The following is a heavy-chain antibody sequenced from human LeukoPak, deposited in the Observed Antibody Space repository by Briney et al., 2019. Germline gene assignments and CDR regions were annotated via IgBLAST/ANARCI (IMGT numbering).Heavy chain of an antibody. CDR2: LNPNSGGT. D-gene: IGHD6-19*01. V-gene: IGHV1-2*02. Sequence: GASVKVSCKASGYTFTDYYMHWVRQAPGQGLEWMGWLNPNSGGTKYAQKFQGRVTMTRDTSISTAYMELSRLRSDDTAVYYCATVYSSGWYFDCWGQGTLVTVSS. CDR3: ATVYSSGWYFDC. J-gene: IGHJ4*02. CDR1: GYTFTDYY.